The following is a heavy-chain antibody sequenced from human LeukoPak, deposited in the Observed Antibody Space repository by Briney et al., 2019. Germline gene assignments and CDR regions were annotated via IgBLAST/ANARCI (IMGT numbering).Heavy chain of an antibody. CDR1: GFIVSNNY. CDR3: ARFPGIANVFYYGMDV. J-gene: IGHJ6*02. Sequence: GGSLRLSCAASGFIVSNNYINWVRQAPGKGLEWVSVIYSGGSTYYADSVKGRFTISRDSSKNTLYLQMNSLRVEDTAVYYCARFPGIANVFYYGMDVWGQGTTVTVSS. D-gene: IGHD6-13*01. CDR2: IYSGGST. V-gene: IGHV3-66*01.